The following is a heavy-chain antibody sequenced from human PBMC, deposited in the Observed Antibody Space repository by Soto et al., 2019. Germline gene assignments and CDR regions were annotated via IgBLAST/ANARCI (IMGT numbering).Heavy chain of an antibody. V-gene: IGHV4-34*01. Sequence: PSETLSLTCAVYGGSFSGYYWSWIRQPPGKGLEWIGEINHSGSTNYNPSLKSRVTISVDTSKNQFSLKLSSVTAADTAVYYCARGSLCPVGSTSCQNWFDPWGQGTLVTVS. CDR1: GGSFSGYY. CDR2: INHSGST. J-gene: IGHJ5*02. CDR3: ARGSLCPVGSTSCQNWFDP. D-gene: IGHD2-2*01.